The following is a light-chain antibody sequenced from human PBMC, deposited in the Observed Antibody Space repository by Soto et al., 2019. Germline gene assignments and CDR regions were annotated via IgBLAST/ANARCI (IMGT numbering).Light chain of an antibody. J-gene: IGLJ1*01. Sequence: QSALTQPASVSGSLGQSITVSCTGTRGNLGSYDLVSWYQQHPGTVPKPMIQNVNNQPSGVPDRFSGSKSANTASMTISGLQAEDEADYYCCSYISSATYVFGTGTKVTVL. CDR3: CSYISSATYV. CDR1: RGNLGSYDL. V-gene: IGLV2-14*02. CDR2: NVN.